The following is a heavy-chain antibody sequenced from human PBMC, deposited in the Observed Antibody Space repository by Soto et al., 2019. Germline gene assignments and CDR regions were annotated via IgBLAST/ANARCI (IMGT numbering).Heavy chain of an antibody. Sequence: TSETLSLTCTVSGCSISSSSYYWGWIRQPPGKGLEWIGSIYYSGSTYYNPSLKSRVTISVDTSKNQFSLKLSSVTAADTAVYYCASTTRKPRLLLNWFDPWGQGTLVTVSS. D-gene: IGHD2-15*01. V-gene: IGHV4-39*01. CDR2: IYYSGST. CDR1: GCSISSSSYY. J-gene: IGHJ5*02. CDR3: ASTTRKPRLLLNWFDP.